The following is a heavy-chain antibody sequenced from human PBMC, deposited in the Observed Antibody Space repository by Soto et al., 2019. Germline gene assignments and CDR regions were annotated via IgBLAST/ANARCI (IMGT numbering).Heavy chain of an antibody. J-gene: IGHJ6*01. Sequence: NPSETPSLTCVLSRVSICSGGYSWKWIRQPPGKGLEWIGYIYHTGVTNYNPSFGSRVTISVDRSENQLSLNLRSVTAADTAVYYWARGGFYRFLILGNWRQSTKVTVSS. CDR3: ARGGFYRFLILGN. CDR1: RVSICSGGYS. CDR2: IYHTGVT. V-gene: IGHV4-30-2*01. D-gene: IGHD3-3*01.